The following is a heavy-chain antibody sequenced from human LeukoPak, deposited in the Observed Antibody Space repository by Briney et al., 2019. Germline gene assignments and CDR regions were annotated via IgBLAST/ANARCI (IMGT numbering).Heavy chain of an antibody. CDR2: ISSGSTYI. CDR3: ARDIFKYMDTVMATCVDY. V-gene: IGHV3-21*01. J-gene: IGHJ4*02. D-gene: IGHD5-18*01. CDR1: GFSLSPHT. Sequence: PGGSLRLSCAASGFSLSPHTMNWVRQAPGKGLEWVSSISSGSTYIYYADSVKGRFTISRDNAKNSLYLQMNSLRAEDTAVYYCARDIFKYMDTVMATCVDYWGQGTLVTVSS.